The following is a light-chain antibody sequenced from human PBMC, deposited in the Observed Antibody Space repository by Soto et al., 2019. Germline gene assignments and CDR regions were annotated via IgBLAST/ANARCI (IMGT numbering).Light chain of an antibody. J-gene: IGLJ1*01. V-gene: IGLV2-14*01. Sequence: QSVLTQPASVSGSPGQSITISCTGTSSDVGGYNYVSWYQQLPGNASKLMIYDVSNLPSGVSNLFSGSKSGNTASLTISGLQAEDEADYYCSSYTSSSTLNYVFGTGTKVTVL. CDR2: DVS. CDR3: SSYTSSSTLNYV. CDR1: SSDVGGYNY.